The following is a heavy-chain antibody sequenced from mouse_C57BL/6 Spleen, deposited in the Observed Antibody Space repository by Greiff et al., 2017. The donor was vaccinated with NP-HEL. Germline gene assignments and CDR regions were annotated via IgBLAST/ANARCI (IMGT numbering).Heavy chain of an antibody. D-gene: IGHD4-1*01. CDR3: ARNGGNWVDY. J-gene: IGHJ2*01. Sequence: QVQLQQPGAELVMPGASVKLSCKASGYTFTSYWMHWVKQRPGQGLEWIGEIDPSDSYTNYNQKFKGKSTLTVDKSSSTAYMQLSSLTSEDSAVYYCARNGGNWVDYWGQGTTLTVSS. V-gene: IGHV1-69*01. CDR2: IDPSDSYT. CDR1: GYTFTSYW.